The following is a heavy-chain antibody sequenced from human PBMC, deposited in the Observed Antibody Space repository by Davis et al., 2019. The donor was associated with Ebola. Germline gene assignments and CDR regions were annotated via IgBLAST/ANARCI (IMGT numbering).Heavy chain of an antibody. CDR1: AFAFSSYV. D-gene: IGHD3-10*01. J-gene: IGHJ4*02. V-gene: IGHV3-74*01. CDR2: ISHDGTIT. Sequence: PGGSLRLSCAASAFAFSSYVMHWVRQAPGKGLVWVSRISHDGTITTYADSVRGRFTVSRDNAQNTLYLQMNSLTAEDTAVYYCSRDVQFEFYDYWGQGTLVTVSS. CDR3: SRDVQFEFYDY.